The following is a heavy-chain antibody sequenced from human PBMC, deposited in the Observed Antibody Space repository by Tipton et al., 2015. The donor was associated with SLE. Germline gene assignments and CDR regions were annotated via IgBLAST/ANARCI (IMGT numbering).Heavy chain of an antibody. J-gene: IGHJ6*02. CDR2: IYISGTT. V-gene: IGHV4-59*12. D-gene: IGHD5-12*01. Sequence: TLSLTCSVSGGSIRNYYWTWIRQPPGKGLEWIGHIYISGTTNYNPSLKSRVALSVDTSKNQFSLKLSSVTAADTAVYYCATLHSGYDYYYYGMDVWGQGTTVTVSS. CDR3: ATLHSGYDYYYYGMDV. CDR1: GGSIRNYY.